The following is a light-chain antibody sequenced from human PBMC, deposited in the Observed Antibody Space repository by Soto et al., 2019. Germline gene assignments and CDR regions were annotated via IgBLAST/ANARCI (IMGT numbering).Light chain of an antibody. CDR1: SSDVGGYNY. CDR3: RSYTSSSSYV. CDR2: EVS. Sequence: QSVLTQPASVSGSPGQSITISCTGTSSDVGGYNYVSCYQQHPGKAPKLMIYEVSNRPSGVSNRFSGSKSGNTASLTISGLQAEDEADFYCRSYTSSSSYVFGPGSKVT. V-gene: IGLV2-14*01. J-gene: IGLJ6*01.